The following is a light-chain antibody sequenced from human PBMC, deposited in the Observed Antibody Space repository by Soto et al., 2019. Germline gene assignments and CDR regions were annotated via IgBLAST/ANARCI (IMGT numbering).Light chain of an antibody. Sequence: EIMMTQSPATLSVSPGERATLSCGASQSVSSNLAWYQQKPGQAPKLLLYNPSTRATGIPARFSGSGSGTEFTLTISSLQSEDFAIYYCQQYDDWPLTFGGGTKVEIK. J-gene: IGKJ4*01. V-gene: IGKV3-15*01. CDR3: QQYDDWPLT. CDR2: NPS. CDR1: QSVSSN.